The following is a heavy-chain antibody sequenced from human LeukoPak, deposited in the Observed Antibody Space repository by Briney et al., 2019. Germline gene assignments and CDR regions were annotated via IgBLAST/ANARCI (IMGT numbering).Heavy chain of an antibody. V-gene: IGHV1-69*13. CDR2: IIPIFGTA. Sequence: GASVKVSCKASGGTFSSYAISWVRQAPGQGLEWMGGIIPIFGTANYAQKFQGRVTITADESTSTAYMELSSLRSDDTAVYYCARKGRDAFDIWGQGTMVTVSS. CDR3: ARKGRDAFDI. J-gene: IGHJ3*02. CDR1: GGTFSSYA.